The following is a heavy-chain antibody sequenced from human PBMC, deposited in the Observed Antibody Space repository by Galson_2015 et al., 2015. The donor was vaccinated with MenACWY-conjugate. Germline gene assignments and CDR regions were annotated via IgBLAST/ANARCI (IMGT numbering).Heavy chain of an antibody. V-gene: IGHV3-23*01. CDR1: GFNFGTYA. D-gene: IGHD1-1*01. CDR3: ANMAVLTTSAFDF. J-gene: IGHJ4*02. CDR2: ISSSSGATT. Sequence: SLRLSCAGSGFNFGTYAMSWVRQAPGKGLEWVSAISSSSGATTYYADAVKGRFTISRDNSRNTLFLQMDKLSAEDTVVYYCANMAVLTTSAFDFWGQGTLVTVSS.